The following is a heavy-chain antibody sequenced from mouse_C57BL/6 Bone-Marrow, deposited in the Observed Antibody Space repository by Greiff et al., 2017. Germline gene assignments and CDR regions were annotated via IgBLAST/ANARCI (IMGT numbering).Heavy chain of an antibody. J-gene: IGHJ2*01. D-gene: IGHD1-1*01. V-gene: IGHV1-9*01. CDR3: ARDCFGSGSHFDC. Sequence: VQLQQSGAELMKPGASVTLSCKATGYTFTGYWIEWVKQRPGHGLEWIGEILPGSGSTNYNEKFKGKATFTADTSSNTAYMQRRSLTTEDSSIYYWARDCFGSGSHFDCWGQGTTLTVSS. CDR2: ILPGSGST. CDR1: GYTFTGYW.